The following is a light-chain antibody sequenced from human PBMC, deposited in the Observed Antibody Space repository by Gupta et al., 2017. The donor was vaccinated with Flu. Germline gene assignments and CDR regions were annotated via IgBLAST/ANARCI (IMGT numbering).Light chain of an antibody. CDR2: KAS. J-gene: IGKJ5*01. CDR1: QSISDW. V-gene: IGKV1-5*03. CDR3: QQYNAYPIT. Sequence: PFTLSESIGDRVTITCRASQSISDWLDWFQQKPGKAPNRLIYKASSLQSGVPSRFSGSGSGTEFTLTISSLQPDDSATYYCQQYNAYPITFGQGTRLEIK.